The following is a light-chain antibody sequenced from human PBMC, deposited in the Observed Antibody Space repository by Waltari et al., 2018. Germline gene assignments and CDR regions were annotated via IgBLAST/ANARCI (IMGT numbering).Light chain of an antibody. V-gene: IGKV3-20*01. CDR2: GAS. CDR3: QPYDDSPPWT. Sequence: EIVLTQSPGTLSLSPGERATLSCRASQSVTSSYLAWYQQKPGQAPRLRIYGASSRATGIPDRFSGSGSGTDFTLTISRLEPEDFAVYYCQPYDDSPPWTFGQGTKVEIK. CDR1: QSVTSSY. J-gene: IGKJ1*01.